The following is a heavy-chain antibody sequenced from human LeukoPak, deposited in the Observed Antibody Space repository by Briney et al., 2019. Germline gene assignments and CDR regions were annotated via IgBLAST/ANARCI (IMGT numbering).Heavy chain of an antibody. CDR1: GFTFSDHY. V-gene: IGHV3-72*01. Sequence: GGSLRLSCAASGFTFSDHYMDWVRQAPGKGLEWVGRTRNKANSYTTEYAASVKGRFTISRDDSKNSLYLQMNSLKTEDTAAYYCATSLVGKYYFDYWGQGTLVTVSS. D-gene: IGHD2-15*01. CDR3: ATSLVGKYYFDY. J-gene: IGHJ4*02. CDR2: TRNKANSYTT.